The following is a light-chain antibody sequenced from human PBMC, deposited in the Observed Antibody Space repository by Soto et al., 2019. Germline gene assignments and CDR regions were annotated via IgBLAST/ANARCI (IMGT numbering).Light chain of an antibody. CDR3: QQRTSWPHT. CDR2: DAS. CDR1: HSVSHY. V-gene: IGKV3-11*01. J-gene: IGKJ1*01. Sequence: EIVLTQSPATLSLSPGERATLSCRASHSVSHYLAWYQQXXXXAPRLLIYDASNRATGIPARXXXXXXXXXXXLTISSLEPEDFAVYYCQQRTSWPHTFGQGTKVEIK.